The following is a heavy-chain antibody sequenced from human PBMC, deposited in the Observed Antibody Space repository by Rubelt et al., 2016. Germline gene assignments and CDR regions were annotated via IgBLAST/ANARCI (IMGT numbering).Heavy chain of an antibody. Sequence: VKVSCKASGYTFTNYGISWVRQAPGQGLEWMGWISANTGNTNYAQKLPGRVTMTTDTSTSTAYMELRSLRSDDTAVDYCARGRAIETHAFDIWGQGTMVTVSS. J-gene: IGHJ3*02. CDR3: ARGRAIETHAFDI. CDR1: GYTFTNYG. CDR2: ISANTGNT. V-gene: IGHV1-18*01.